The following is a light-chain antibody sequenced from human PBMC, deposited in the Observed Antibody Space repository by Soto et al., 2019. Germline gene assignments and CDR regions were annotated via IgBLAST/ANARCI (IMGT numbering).Light chain of an antibody. CDR1: QSVRSN. V-gene: IGKV3-15*01. J-gene: IGKJ1*01. CDR2: GAS. CDR3: QQYNNWT. Sequence: EIVMTQSPATLSVYPGERATLSCRASQSVRSNLAWYQQKPGQAPRLLIYGASTRATGFPARFSGSGSRTEFTLTISSLQSEDFAVYYCQQYNNWTFGQGTKVDTK.